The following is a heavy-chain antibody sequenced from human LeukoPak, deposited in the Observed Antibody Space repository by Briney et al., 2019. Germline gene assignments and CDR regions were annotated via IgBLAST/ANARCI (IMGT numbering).Heavy chain of an antibody. J-gene: IGHJ4*02. CDR1: GFPLSKHD. D-gene: IGHD6-6*01. Sequence: GGSLRLSCAVSGFPLSKHDMSWVRLAPGKGLEWVSGISGSGGGGSTYYADSVKGRFTISRDNSKNNLYLKMNSVRAEDTALYYCARTDDGTGHAQLAFDYWGQGTLVTVSS. V-gene: IGHV3-23*01. CDR3: ARTDDGTGHAQLAFDY. CDR2: ISGSGGGGST.